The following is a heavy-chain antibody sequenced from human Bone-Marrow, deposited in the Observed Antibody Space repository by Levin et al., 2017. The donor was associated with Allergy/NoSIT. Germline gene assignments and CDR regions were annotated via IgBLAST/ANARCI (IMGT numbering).Heavy chain of an antibody. CDR1: GYTFNLYG. J-gene: IGHJ4*02. CDR3: ARVEYHDSSGYYGH. Sequence: GESLKISCKTSGYTFNLYGITWVRQAPGQGLEWMGWISGHNANTDYSQKFQGRVTLTTDTSTSTVYIELRSLRSDDTAVYYCARVEYHDSSGYYGHWGQGTLVTVSS. D-gene: IGHD3-22*01. V-gene: IGHV1-18*01. CDR2: ISGHNANT.